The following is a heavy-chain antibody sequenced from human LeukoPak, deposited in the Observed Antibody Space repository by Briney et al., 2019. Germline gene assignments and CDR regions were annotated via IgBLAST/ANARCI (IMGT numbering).Heavy chain of an antibody. CDR3: ARGAYYGDYPFDY. D-gene: IGHD4-17*01. J-gene: IGHJ4*02. V-gene: IGHV4-59*02. Sequence: SETLSLTCTVSGASVSSYYWSWIRQPPGKGPEWIGYFSYSGSTYYNPSLKSRVTISVDTSKNQFSLKLSSVTAADTAVYYCARGAYYGDYPFDYWGQGTLVTVSS. CDR2: FSYSGST. CDR1: GASVSSYY.